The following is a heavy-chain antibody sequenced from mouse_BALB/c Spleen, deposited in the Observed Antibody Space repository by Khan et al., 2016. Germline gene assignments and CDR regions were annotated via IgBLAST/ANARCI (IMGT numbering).Heavy chain of an antibody. V-gene: IGHV2-9*02. J-gene: IGHJ2*01. CDR3: ARLDDI. D-gene: IGHD1-3*01. CDR2: IWAGGST. Sequence: QVQLKESGPGLVAPSQSLSITCTVPGFSLTSYGVHWVRQPPGTGLEWLGVIWAGGSTNYNSALMSRLSISKDNSKSHVFFKNNSLQNDDTAMYYCARLDDIWGQCTTLTFSS. CDR1: GFSLTSYG.